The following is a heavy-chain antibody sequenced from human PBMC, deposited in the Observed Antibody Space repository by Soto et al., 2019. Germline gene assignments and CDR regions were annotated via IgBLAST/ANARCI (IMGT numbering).Heavy chain of an antibody. CDR2: IYSTGRT. Sequence: EVHLVESGGGLVQPGGSLRLSCAASGFTVSSVSMSWVRQAPGKGLEWVSVIYSTGRTYYADSVKGRFNISRDDHRNTVYLQMNIVRGDDTAVYYCARDLYCSRWSQGTLVTVSS. J-gene: IGHJ4*02. CDR3: ARDLYCSR. CDR1: GFTVSSVS. V-gene: IGHV3-66*01. D-gene: IGHD2-15*01.